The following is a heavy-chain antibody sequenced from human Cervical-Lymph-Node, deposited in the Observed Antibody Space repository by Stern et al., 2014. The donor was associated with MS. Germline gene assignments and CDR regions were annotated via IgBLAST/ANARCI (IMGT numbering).Heavy chain of an antibody. CDR3: ARISLGSGIDY. D-gene: IGHD1-26*01. CDR1: ENTFTGYY. J-gene: IGHJ4*02. V-gene: IGHV1-2*02. CDR2: INPNSGAT. Sequence: QVPLVQSGAEGKKPGASVKVTCKTSENTFTGYYIHWVRQAPGQGLEWMGWINPNSGATNYAQRFQDRVSLTSDTSNSLAYMELDRLTSGDTAVYYCARISLGSGIDYWGQGSLVTVSS.